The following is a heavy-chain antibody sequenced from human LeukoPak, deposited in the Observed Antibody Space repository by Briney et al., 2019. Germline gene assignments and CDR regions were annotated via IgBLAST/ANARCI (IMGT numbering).Heavy chain of an antibody. J-gene: IGHJ4*02. Sequence: PGGSLRLSCAASGFTFSIYTMNWVRQAPGKGLEWVSSISSGSTYKYYADSVKGRFTISRDNAKNSLYLQMNSLRAEDTAVYYCAREPFDYWGQGTLVTVSS. CDR2: ISSGSTYK. V-gene: IGHV3-21*01. CDR1: GFTFSIYT. CDR3: AREPFDY.